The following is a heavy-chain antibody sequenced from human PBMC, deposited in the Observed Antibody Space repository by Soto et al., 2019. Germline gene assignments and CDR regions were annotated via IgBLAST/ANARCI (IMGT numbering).Heavy chain of an antibody. J-gene: IGHJ4*02. V-gene: IGHV4-30-4*01. D-gene: IGHD3-22*01. CDR3: ARGPAHFDTKGYAYWLGY. CDR2: LYYSGTS. CDR1: GGSISTDGYN. Sequence: PSETLSLTCTVSGGSISTDGYNWSWIRQTPGKGLEWIGYLYYSGTSFYNPSLKSRVTISGDTSKNQFSLSLTFVTAADTAVYFCARGPAHFDTKGYAYWLGYWGQGIPVTVSS.